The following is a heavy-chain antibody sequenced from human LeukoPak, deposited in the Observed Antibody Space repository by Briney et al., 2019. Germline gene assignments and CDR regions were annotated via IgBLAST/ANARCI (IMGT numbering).Heavy chain of an antibody. D-gene: IGHD3-22*01. Sequence: SETLSLPCSVSGGSFSRSSYYWVWIRQPPGKGLEWIGSIYYSGSTYYNPSLKSRVTISVDTSKNQFSLKLSSATAADTAVYYCARESPSYPYDSSGYYYWGQGTLVTVSS. CDR2: IYYSGST. CDR3: ARESPSYPYDSSGYYY. V-gene: IGHV4-39*02. J-gene: IGHJ4*02. CDR1: GGSFSRSSYY.